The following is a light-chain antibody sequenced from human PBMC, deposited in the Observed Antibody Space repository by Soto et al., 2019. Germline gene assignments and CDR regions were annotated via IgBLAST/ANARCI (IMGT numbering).Light chain of an antibody. CDR2: GAS. V-gene: IGKV3-20*01. J-gene: IGKJ2*01. CDR3: QRYGGSPPFT. Sequence: EIVLTQSPGTLSLSPGETATLSCRASQRVSNSYLAWYQKKPGQAPRLFIYGASSRAAGIPDRFSGSGSGTDFTLTLSRLEPEDFAVYFCQRYGGSPPFTFGQGNKVEI. CDR1: QRVSNSY.